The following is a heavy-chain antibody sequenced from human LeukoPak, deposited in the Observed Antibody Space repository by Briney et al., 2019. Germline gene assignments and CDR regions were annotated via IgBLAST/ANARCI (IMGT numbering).Heavy chain of an antibody. V-gene: IGHV5-51*01. CDR1: GYSFTSYW. CDR2: IYPGDSDT. CDR3: ARSLRYCSSTSCYNNWFDP. J-gene: IGHJ5*02. Sequence: GESLKISCKGSGYSFTSYWIGWVRQMPGKGLEWVGIIYPGDSDTRYSPSFQGQVTISADKPISTAYLQWSSLKASDTAMYYCARSLRYCSSTSCYNNWFDPWGQGTLVTVSS. D-gene: IGHD2-2*01.